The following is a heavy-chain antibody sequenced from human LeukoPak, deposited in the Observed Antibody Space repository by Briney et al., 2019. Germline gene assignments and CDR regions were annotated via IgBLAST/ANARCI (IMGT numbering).Heavy chain of an antibody. CDR2: IYTGGST. Sequence: PGGSLRLSCAASGFTVSSNYLSWVRQAPGKGLEWVSVIYTGGSTYYADSVKGRFTISRDNSKNTLYLQMNSLRAEDTAVYYCARGPRGYFDYWGQGTLVTVSS. CDR3: ARGPRGYFDY. CDR1: GFTVSSNY. J-gene: IGHJ4*02. D-gene: IGHD3-10*01. V-gene: IGHV3-53*01.